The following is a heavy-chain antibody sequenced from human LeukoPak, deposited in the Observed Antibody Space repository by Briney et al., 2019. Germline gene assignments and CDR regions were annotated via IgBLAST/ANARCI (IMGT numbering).Heavy chain of an antibody. CDR1: GGTFSSYA. V-gene: IGHV1-69*13. D-gene: IGHD2-8*01. CDR3: ARRYCTNGVCYHDRGAFDI. CDR2: VIPIFGTA. J-gene: IGHJ3*02. Sequence: SVKVSCKASGGTFSSYAISWVRQAPGQGLEWMGWVIPIFGTANYAQKFQGRVTITADESTSTAYMELSSRRSEDMAMYYCARRYCTNGVCYHDRGAFDIWGQGTMVTVSS.